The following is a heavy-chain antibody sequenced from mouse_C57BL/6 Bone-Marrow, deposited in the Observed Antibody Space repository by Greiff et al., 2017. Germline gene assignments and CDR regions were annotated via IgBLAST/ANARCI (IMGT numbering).Heavy chain of an antibody. CDR3: AKIYDGYFYFDY. D-gene: IGHD2-3*01. CDR2: IYPGGGYT. J-gene: IGHJ2*01. CDR1: GYTFTNYW. Sequence: QVQLQQSGAELVRPGTSVKMSCKASGYTFTNYWIGWAKQRPGHGLEWIGDIYPGGGYTNYNEKFKGKATLTAATSSSTAYMQFSSLTSEDSAIYYCAKIYDGYFYFDYWGQGTTLTVSS. V-gene: IGHV1-63*01.